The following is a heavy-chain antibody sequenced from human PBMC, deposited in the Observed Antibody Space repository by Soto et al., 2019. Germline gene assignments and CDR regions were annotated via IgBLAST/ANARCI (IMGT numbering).Heavy chain of an antibody. J-gene: IGHJ4*02. CDR1: GFPFIDAW. V-gene: IGHV3-15*05. CDR3: STALRRDSALGAY. Sequence: GGSLRLSCAASGFPFIDAWMTWVRQAPGKGLQWIGRIRNNADGGTADLAAPVRGRFSISRDDSKDTLYLHMNSLEIHDTAVYFCSTALRRDSALGAYWGQGTLVTVSS. D-gene: IGHD3-16*01. CDR2: IRNNADGGTA.